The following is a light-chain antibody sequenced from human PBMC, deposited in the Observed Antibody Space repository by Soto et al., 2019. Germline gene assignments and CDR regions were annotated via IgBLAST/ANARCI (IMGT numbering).Light chain of an antibody. J-gene: IGKJ1*01. V-gene: IGKV3-20*01. CDR2: GAS. CDR1: QSVSSTS. Sequence: DIVLTQSTGTLSLSPGERASRSCRASQSVSSTSLAWYQQKPGQAPSLLIYGASSRATGIPERFSGSGSGTDFTLTISRLEPEDFAVYYCHQYGSSPRTFGQGTKVDI. CDR3: HQYGSSPRT.